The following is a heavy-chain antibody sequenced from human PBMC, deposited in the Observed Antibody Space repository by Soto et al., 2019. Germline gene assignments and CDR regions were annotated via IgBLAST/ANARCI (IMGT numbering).Heavy chain of an antibody. CDR1: GFTFSLYN. Sequence: PGGSLRLSCAASGFTFSLYNMNWVRQAPGKGLEWVSSISGDSGYIAYADSVRGRFTISRDNAKNSLYLEMNSLRAEDTAVYSCARVLYSVGAFEYWGRGTLVTVSS. V-gene: IGHV3-21*01. CDR2: ISGDSGYI. J-gene: IGHJ4*02. D-gene: IGHD3-10*01. CDR3: ARVLYSVGAFEY.